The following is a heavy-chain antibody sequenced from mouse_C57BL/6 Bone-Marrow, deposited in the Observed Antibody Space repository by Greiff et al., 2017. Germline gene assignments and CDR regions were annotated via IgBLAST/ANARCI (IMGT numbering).Heavy chain of an antibody. CDR3: ARNYDYEWAWFAY. D-gene: IGHD2-4*01. J-gene: IGHJ3*01. CDR1: GFTFSDYG. CDR2: ISSGSSNI. V-gene: IGHV5-17*01. Sequence: EVMLVESGGGLVEPGGSLKLSCAASGFTFSDYGMHWVRQAPEKGLEWVAYISSGSSNIYYAETVKGRFTISRDNAKNTLFLQMTSLRSEDTAMYYCARNYDYEWAWFAYWGQGTLVTVSA.